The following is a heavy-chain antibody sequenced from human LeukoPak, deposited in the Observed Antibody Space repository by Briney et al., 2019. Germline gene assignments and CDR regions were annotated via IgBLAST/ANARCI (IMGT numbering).Heavy chain of an antibody. CDR3: ARDRGAYYHFFDY. D-gene: IGHD3-22*01. V-gene: IGHV3-7*01. J-gene: IGHJ4*02. CDR2: IKQDGSER. CDR1: GFSMSVYW. Sequence: GGSLRLSCEASGFSMSVYWMSWVRQAPGKGLEWVGNIKQDGSERNYVDSVKGRFTISRDNAKKSLYLQMNSLRAEDTAVYYCARDRGAYYHFFDYWGQGTLVTVSS.